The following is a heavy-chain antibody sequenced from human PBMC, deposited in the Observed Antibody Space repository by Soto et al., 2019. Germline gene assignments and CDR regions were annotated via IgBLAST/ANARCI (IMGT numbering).Heavy chain of an antibody. Sequence: SETLSLTCIVSGDSVISGSYYWSWVRQPPGKGLEWIGYIFYSGNTNYNPSLQSRVTISVDTSKNQFSLKLRSVTAADTAMYYCARHYSGSYYSHWFDPWGQGTLVTVSS. CDR1: GDSVISGSYY. CDR2: IFYSGNT. V-gene: IGHV4-61*01. CDR3: ARHYSGSYYSHWFDP. J-gene: IGHJ5*02. D-gene: IGHD1-26*01.